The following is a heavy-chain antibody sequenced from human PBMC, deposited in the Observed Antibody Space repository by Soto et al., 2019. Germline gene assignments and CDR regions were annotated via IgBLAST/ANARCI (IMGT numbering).Heavy chain of an antibody. CDR2: INHSGST. Sequence: PSETLSLTCAVYGGSFSGYYWSWIRQPPGKGLEWIGEINHSGSTNYNPSLKSRVTISVDTSKNQFSLKLSSVTAADTAVYYCARDSNYYDRPTTTSDAFDIWGQGTMVTVSS. J-gene: IGHJ3*02. CDR1: GGSFSGYY. V-gene: IGHV4-34*01. CDR3: ARDSNYYDRPTTTSDAFDI. D-gene: IGHD3-22*01.